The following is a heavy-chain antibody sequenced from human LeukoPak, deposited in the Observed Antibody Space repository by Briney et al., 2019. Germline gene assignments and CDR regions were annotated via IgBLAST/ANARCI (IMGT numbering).Heavy chain of an antibody. D-gene: IGHD2-15*01. CDR2: VYHSGST. J-gene: IGHJ5*02. Sequence: SGTLSLTRAVSGDSISTNHWWSWVRQPPGKGLEWIGEVYHSGSTNYNPSLKSRVTISVDTSMNQFSLKLSFVTTADTAVYYCARALGYCSGGSCTRGYNWFDPWGQGTLVTVPS. V-gene: IGHV4-4*02. CDR3: ARALGYCSGGSCTRGYNWFDP. CDR1: GDSISTNHW.